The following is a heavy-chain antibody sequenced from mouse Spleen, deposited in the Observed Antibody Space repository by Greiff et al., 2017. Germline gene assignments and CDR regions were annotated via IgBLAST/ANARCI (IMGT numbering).Heavy chain of an antibody. CDR1: GYTFTSYT. D-gene: IGHD1-1*01. J-gene: IGHJ2*01. Sequence: QVQLQQSGAELARPGASVKMSCKASGYTFTSYTMHWVKQRPGQGLEWIGYINPSSGYTKYNQKFKDKATLTADKSSRTAYMQLSSLTSEDSAVYYCARRGDYYGSSVRGYFDYWGQGTTLTVSS. CDR2: INPSSGYT. CDR3: ARRGDYYGSSVRGYFDY. V-gene: IGHV1-4*01.